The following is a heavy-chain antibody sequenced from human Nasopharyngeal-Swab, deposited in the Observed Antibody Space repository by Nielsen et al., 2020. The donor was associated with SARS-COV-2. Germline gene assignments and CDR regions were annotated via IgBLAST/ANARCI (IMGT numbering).Heavy chain of an antibody. D-gene: IGHD5-24*01. J-gene: IGHJ4*02. CDR3: ARGADGDVYTH. V-gene: IGHV4-59*01. Sequence: SETLSLTCSVSGGSFNGFYWSWIRQPPGKGLTWIGFISSSGSTNYNPSLKSRVTISVDTSKKQFSLHLSSVTAADTAVYYCARGADGDVYTHWGQGTLVTVSS. CDR2: ISSSGST. CDR1: GGSFNGFY.